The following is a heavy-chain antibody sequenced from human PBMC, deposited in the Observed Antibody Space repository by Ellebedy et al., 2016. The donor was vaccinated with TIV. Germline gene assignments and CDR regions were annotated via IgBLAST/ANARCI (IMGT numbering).Heavy chain of an antibody. Sequence: GESLKISXAASGFTFSEFSMHWVRQAPGKGLEWVAVTPPEGINEGYADSVKGRFTVSRDNSKNTLYLHLNSLRAEDSAVYYCGTGDWTFLGMDVWGPGTTVTVSS. J-gene: IGHJ6*02. CDR1: GFTFSEFS. CDR3: GTGDWTFLGMDV. CDR2: TPPEGINE. V-gene: IGHV3-30-3*01. D-gene: IGHD2-21*02.